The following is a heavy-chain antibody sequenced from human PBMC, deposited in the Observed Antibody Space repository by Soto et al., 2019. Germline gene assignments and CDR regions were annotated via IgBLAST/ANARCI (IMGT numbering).Heavy chain of an antibody. J-gene: IGHJ5*02. CDR3: ARIYCTTTTCDSWFDP. Sequence: GESLKISCTGFGYTFTTFWISWVRQMPGKGLEWMGRIDPGDTYATYSPAFQGHVTITSDKAARTAYLQWSSLKASDTAMYYCARIYCTTTTCDSWFDPWGQETLVTVSS. CDR2: IDPGDTYA. CDR1: GYTFTTFW. V-gene: IGHV5-10-1*01. D-gene: IGHD2-2*01.